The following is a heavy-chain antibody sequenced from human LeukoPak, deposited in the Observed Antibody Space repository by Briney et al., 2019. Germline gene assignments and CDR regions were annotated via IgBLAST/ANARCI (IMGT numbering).Heavy chain of an antibody. J-gene: IGHJ4*02. D-gene: IGHD6-13*01. CDR3: AKGLDSSSWYTGLRGFDY. V-gene: IGHV3-30*02. Sequence: PGGSLRLSCVGSGFTFSSYGMHWVRQAPGKGLEWVAFIRYDGSNKYYADSVKGRFTISRDNSKNTLYLQMNSLRAEDTAVYYCAKGLDSSSWYTGLRGFDYWGQGTLVTVSS. CDR1: GFTFSSYG. CDR2: IRYDGSNK.